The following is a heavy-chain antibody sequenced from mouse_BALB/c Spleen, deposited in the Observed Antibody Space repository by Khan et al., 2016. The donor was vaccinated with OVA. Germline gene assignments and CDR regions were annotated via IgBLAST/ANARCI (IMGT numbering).Heavy chain of an antibody. V-gene: IGHV1-9*01. D-gene: IGHD4-1*01. CDR2: ILPGRGNS. CDR1: GYTFSSYW. CDR3: AGGAGTTYGMDY. J-gene: IGHJ4*01. Sequence: QVQLKQSGAELMKPGASVKISCKATGYTFSSYWIEWVKQRPGHGLEWIGEILPGRGNSNNNEKFKGKATFTADTSSNIAYMQLNSLTSEDSAVHYCAGGAGTTYGMDYWGQGTSVTVSS.